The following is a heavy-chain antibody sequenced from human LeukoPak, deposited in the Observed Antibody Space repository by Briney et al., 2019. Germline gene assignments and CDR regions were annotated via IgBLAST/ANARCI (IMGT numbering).Heavy chain of an antibody. J-gene: IGHJ3*02. CDR2: IDWDDDK. D-gene: IGHD3-22*01. CDR1: GFSLSTSGMC. CDR3: ARDGDYYDSSGYGAFDI. V-gene: IGHV2-70*11. Sequence: SGPTLVKPTQTLTLTCTFSGFSLSTSGMCVSWIRQPPGKALEWLARIDWDDDKYYSTSLKTRLTISKDTSKNQVVLTMTNMDPVDTATYYCARDGDYYDSSGYGAFDIWGQGTMVTVSS.